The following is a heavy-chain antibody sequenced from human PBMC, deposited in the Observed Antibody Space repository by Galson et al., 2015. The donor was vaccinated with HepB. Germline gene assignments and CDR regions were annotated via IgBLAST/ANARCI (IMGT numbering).Heavy chain of an antibody. CDR3: ARTPPSFTMISPDV. Sequence: SETLSLTCAVYAESFSGYFWSWIRQPPGKGLEWIGEIKHSGSTNYHPSLKSRVTISVDTSKTLFSLKLTSVTAADTAIYYCARTPPSFTMISPDVWGQGTLVTVSS. J-gene: IGHJ4*02. CDR1: AESFSGYF. CDR2: IKHSGST. V-gene: IGHV4-34*01. D-gene: IGHD3-22*01.